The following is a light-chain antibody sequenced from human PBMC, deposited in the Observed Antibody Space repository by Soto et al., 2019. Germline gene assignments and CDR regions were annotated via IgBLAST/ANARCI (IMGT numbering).Light chain of an antibody. CDR1: SSDVGGYNS. CDR3: SSFTSSITYV. J-gene: IGLJ1*01. CDR2: DVT. Sequence: QSALAQPASLSGSPGQSITISCTGTSSDVGGYNSVSWYRQDPGKAPKLMIYDVTNRPSGVSNRFSGSKSGNTASLTISGLQAEDEADYYCSSFTSSITYVFGTGTKVTVL. V-gene: IGLV2-14*01.